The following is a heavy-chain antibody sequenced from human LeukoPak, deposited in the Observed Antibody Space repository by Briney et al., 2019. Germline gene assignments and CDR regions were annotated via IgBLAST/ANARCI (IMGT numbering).Heavy chain of an antibody. V-gene: IGHV3-9*01. CDR2: ISWNSGSI. CDR3: ATSFRPTEAIAVAEREGGY. D-gene: IGHD6-19*01. Sequence: PGGSLRLSCAASGFTFDDYAMHWVRQAPGKGLEWVSGISWNSGSIGYADSVKGRFTISRDNAKNSLYLQMNSLRAEDTALYYCATSFRPTEAIAVAEREGGYWGQGTLVTVSS. CDR1: GFTFDDYA. J-gene: IGHJ4*02.